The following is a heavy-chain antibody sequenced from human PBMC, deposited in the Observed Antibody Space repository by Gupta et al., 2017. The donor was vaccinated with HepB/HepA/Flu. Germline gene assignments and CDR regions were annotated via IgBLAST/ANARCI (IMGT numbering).Heavy chain of an antibody. D-gene: IGHD1-26*01. CDR3: ARGTPAAWEGYYYYMDV. V-gene: IGHV3-20*04. CDR2: INLIAGSA. CDR1: GFPFDDYD. J-gene: IGHJ6*03. Sequence: EVQLVESGGGVVRPGGSLRLSCATSGFPFDDYDMSWVRQAPGKGLEWVSGINLIAGSARYAHSVKGRFTISRDNAKNSLHLQMNSLRAEDTALYYCARGTPAAWEGYYYYMDVWGKGTTVTV.